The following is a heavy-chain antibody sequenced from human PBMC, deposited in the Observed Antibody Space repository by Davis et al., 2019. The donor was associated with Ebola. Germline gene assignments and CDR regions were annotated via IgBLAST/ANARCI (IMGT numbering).Heavy chain of an antibody. V-gene: IGHV3-30*18. D-gene: IGHD3-3*01. CDR1: GFTFSSYG. Sequence: PGGSLRLSCAASGFTFSSYGMHWVRQAPGKGLEWVAVISYDGSNKYYADSVKGRFTISRDNSKNTLYLQMNSLRAEDTAVYYCAKEKYYDFWSGYGNWFDPWGQGTLVTVSS. J-gene: IGHJ5*02. CDR2: ISYDGSNK. CDR3: AKEKYYDFWSGYGNWFDP.